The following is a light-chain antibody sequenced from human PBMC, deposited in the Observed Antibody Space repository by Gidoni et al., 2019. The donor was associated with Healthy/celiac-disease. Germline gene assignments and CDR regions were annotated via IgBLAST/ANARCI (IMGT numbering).Light chain of an antibody. CDR1: QGISSY. CDR2: AAS. Sequence: AIRMTPSPSSFSASTGDSVTITCRASQGISSYLAWYQQKPGKAPKLLIYAASTLQSGVPSRFSGSGSGTDFTLTISCLQSEDFATYYCQQYYSYPPTFGGGTKVEIK. CDR3: QQYYSYPPT. J-gene: IGKJ4*01. V-gene: IGKV1-8*01.